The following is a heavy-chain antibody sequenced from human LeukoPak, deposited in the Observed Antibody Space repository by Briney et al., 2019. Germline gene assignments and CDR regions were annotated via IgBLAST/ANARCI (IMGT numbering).Heavy chain of an antibody. D-gene: IGHD1-26*01. CDR2: IIPKFGTV. Sequence: SVKVSCKGSGGTFSSNAISWVRQAPGQGLEWMGGIIPKFGTVNYAQMFQGRVTITADESTSTAYMEVSSLRSEDTAVYYCAKDRATRVGVTTDDYYYYYMDVWGEGTTVTVSS. V-gene: IGHV1-69*13. CDR3: AKDRATRVGVTTDDYYYYYMDV. CDR1: GGTFSSNA. J-gene: IGHJ6*03.